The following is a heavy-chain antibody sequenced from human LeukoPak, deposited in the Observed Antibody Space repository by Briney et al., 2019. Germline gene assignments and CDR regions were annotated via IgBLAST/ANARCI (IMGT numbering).Heavy chain of an antibody. V-gene: IGHV3-11*05. J-gene: IGHJ4*02. CDR1: GFTFSDYY. CDR2: ISSSSSYI. CDR3: AKVRSSGYYYFDY. Sequence: GGSLRLSCAASGFTFSDYYMSWIRQAPGKGLEWVSYISSSSSYIYYADSVKGRFTISRDNSKNTLYLQMNSLRAEDTAVYYCAKVRSSGYYYFDYWGQGTLVTVSS. D-gene: IGHD3-22*01.